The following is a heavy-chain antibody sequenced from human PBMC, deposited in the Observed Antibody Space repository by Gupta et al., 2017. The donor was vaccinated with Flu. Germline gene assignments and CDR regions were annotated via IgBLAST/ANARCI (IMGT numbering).Heavy chain of an antibody. D-gene: IGHD3-16*01. CDR2: ISYDGSNI. V-gene: IGHV3-30*18. Sequence: GMHWVRQAPGKGLEWVADISYDGSNIDYDNSVKVRFTISSDNSKNTLELQMNSLSDEDKDTYYYAKDLEYDWAGIIYCINSWGQGTLVTVSS. CDR3: AKDLEYDWAGIIYCINS. J-gene: IGHJ4*02.